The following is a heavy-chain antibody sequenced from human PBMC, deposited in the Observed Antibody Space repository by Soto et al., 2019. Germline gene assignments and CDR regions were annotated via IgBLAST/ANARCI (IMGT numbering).Heavy chain of an antibody. V-gene: IGHV3-13*04. CDR2: IGTAGDT. D-gene: IGHD1-1*01. Sequence: EVQLVESGGGLVQPGGSLRLSCAASGFTFSSYDMHWVRQATGKGLEWVSAIGTAGDTYYPGSVKGRFTISRENAKNSLYLQMNSLRAGDTAVYYCARGGTPWYFDLWGRGTLVTVSS. CDR1: GFTFSSYD. J-gene: IGHJ2*01. CDR3: ARGGTPWYFDL.